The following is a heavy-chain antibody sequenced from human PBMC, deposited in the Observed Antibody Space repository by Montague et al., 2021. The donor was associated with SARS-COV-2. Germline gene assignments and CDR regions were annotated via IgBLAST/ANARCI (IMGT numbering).Heavy chain of an antibody. CDR1: GGSINSYY. CDR3: ARDKPRSYYYDSGTYTWGGDGMDV. Sequence: SETLSLTCGVSGGSINSYYWSWIRQPAGKGLEWIGRIYTSGRTNHSPSLKSRVTISVDTSRNHLSLKLSSVTAADTAVYYCARDKPRSYYYDSGTYTWGGDGMDVWGQGTTVTVSS. V-gene: IGHV4-4*07. CDR2: IYTSGRT. D-gene: IGHD3-10*01. J-gene: IGHJ6*02.